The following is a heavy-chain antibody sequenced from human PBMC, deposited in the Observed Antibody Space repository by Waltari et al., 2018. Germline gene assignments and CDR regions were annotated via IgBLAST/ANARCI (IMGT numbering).Heavy chain of an antibody. D-gene: IGHD3-10*01. CDR3: ARDRGPDVNEAMGLDY. Sequence: QVQLQESGPGLVKPSQTLSLTCTVSGDSISRGSYYWTWIRQPAGKGLEWIGHIYKSGSTNYNPSLKTRLSISMNKSNNQLSLTLKSVTAADTAVYYCARDRGPDVNEAMGLDYWGQGPGSPSPQ. CDR1: GDSISRGSYY. CDR2: IYKSGST. V-gene: IGHV4-61*02. J-gene: IGHJ4*02.